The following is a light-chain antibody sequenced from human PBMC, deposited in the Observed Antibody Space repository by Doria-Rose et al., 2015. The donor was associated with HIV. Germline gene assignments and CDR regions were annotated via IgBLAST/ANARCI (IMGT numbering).Light chain of an antibody. J-gene: IGKJ3*01. CDR3: QQYYDTPS. CDR1: QSLLYTSKNY. Sequence: DIRVTKSPESLGMSLGERATLNCKSNQSLLYTSKNYLAWYQQKSGQPPKLLIYWASTRQSGVPARFSGSGSGTDFTLTISSLEAEDVAVYYCQQYYDTPSFGPGTTVDIK. V-gene: IGKV4-1*01. CDR2: WAS.